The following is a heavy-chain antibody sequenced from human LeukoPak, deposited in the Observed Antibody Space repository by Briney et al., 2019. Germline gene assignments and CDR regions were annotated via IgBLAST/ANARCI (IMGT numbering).Heavy chain of an antibody. CDR1: GFTFDDYG. CDR3: ARGGSPAHYYYYMDV. Sequence: PGGSLRLSCAASGFTFDDYGMSWVRQAPGKGLEWVSGINWNGGSTGYADSVKGRFTISGDNAKNSLYLQMNSLRAEDTALYYCARGGSPAHYYYYMDVWGKGTTVTVSS. J-gene: IGHJ6*03. CDR2: INWNGGST. V-gene: IGHV3-20*04.